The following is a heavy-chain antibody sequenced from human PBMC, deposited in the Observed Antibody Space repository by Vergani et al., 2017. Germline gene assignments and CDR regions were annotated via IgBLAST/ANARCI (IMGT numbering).Heavy chain of an antibody. CDR3: AKEKPRISGYDYLWDYHGIGL. J-gene: IGHJ6*01. CDR1: GFTSSYYG. CDR2: ISGSGVST. D-gene: IGHD5-12*01. V-gene: IGHV3-23*04. Sequence: VHLVESGGGVVQPGRSLRLSCVVSGFTSSYYGMHWVRQAPGTGLEWVSGISGSGVSTYYAGSVKGRFTISRDSSKNTLYLQMNSLSAGDTTVYYCAKEKPRISGYDYLWDYHGIGLWRQGTTVAV.